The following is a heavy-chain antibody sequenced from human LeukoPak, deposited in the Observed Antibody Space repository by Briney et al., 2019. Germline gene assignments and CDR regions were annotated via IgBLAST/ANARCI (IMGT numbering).Heavy chain of an antibody. Sequence: GGSLRLSCAASGFTFSSYSMNWVRQAPGKGLEWVSSISSSSSYIYYADSVKGRFTISRDNAKNSLYLQMNSLRAEDTAVYYCARDGAGAPDWFDPWGQGTLVTASS. D-gene: IGHD1-26*01. CDR2: ISSSSSYI. V-gene: IGHV3-21*01. J-gene: IGHJ5*02. CDR3: ARDGAGAPDWFDP. CDR1: GFTFSSYS.